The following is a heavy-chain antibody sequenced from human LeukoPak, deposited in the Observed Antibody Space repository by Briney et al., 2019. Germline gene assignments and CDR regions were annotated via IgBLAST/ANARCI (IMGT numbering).Heavy chain of an antibody. J-gene: IGHJ4*02. D-gene: IGHD3-10*01. CDR1: GFTFSNAW. CDR2: IKSKTDGGTT. V-gene: IGHV3-15*01. CDR3: TTVLLWFGDLDY. Sequence: GGSLRVSCAASGFTFSNAWMSWVRQAPGKGLEWVGRIKSKTDGGTTDYAAPVKGRFTISRDDSKNTLYLQMNSLKTEDTAVYYCTTVLLWFGDLDYWGQGTLVTVSS.